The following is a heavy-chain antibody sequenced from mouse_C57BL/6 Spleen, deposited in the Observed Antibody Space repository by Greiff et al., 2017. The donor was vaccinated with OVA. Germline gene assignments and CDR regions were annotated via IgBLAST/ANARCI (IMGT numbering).Heavy chain of an antibody. D-gene: IGHD4-1*01. CDR1: GYTFTSYW. CDR3: ARRLGRGWYFDV. CDR2: INPSNGGT. V-gene: IGHV1-53*01. J-gene: IGHJ1*03. Sequence: QVQLKQSGTELVKPGASVKLSCKASGYTFTSYWMHWVKQRPGQGLEWIGNINPSNGGTNYNEKFKSKATLTVDKSSSTAYMQLSSLTSEDSAVYYCARRLGRGWYFDVWGTGTTVTVSS.